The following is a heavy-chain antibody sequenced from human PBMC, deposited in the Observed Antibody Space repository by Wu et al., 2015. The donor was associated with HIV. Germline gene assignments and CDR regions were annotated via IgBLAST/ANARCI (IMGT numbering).Heavy chain of an antibody. D-gene: IGHD3-10*01. J-gene: IGHJ6*02. CDR3: ARDLGVGSGIGWAVGSGMDV. CDR2: IIPIFGTA. CDR1: GGTFSSYA. Sequence: QVQLVQSGAEVKKPGSSVKVSCKASGGTFSSYAISWVRQAPGQGLEWMGGIIPIFGTANYAQKFQGRVTITTDESTSTAYMELSSLRSEDTAVYYCARDLGVGSGIGWAVGSGMDVWGQGTTVTVSS. V-gene: IGHV1-69*05.